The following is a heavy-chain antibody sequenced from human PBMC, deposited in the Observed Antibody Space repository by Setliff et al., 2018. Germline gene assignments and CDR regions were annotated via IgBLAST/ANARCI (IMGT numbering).Heavy chain of an antibody. J-gene: IGHJ6*03. D-gene: IGHD7-27*01. CDR2: INGDGTIT. CDR1: GFTFSKYW. V-gene: IGHV3-74*01. CDR3: ASIDWGENFYNMDV. Sequence: GGPLRLSCGASGFTFSKYWMYWVRQVPGKGLVWVSRINGDGTITNYADSVKGRFTISRDNAKNTLYLQMNSLRGEDTAVYFCASIDWGENFYNMDVWGKGTTVTVSS.